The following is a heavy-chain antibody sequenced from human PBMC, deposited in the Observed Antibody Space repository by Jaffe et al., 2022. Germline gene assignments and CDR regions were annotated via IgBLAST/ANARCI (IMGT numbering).Heavy chain of an antibody. J-gene: IGHJ4*02. CDR1: GFTVSSNH. V-gene: IGHV3-66*02. CDR2: IYSGGDT. D-gene: IGHD5-18*01. CDR3: ARETSLSVDTAMAYYFDY. Sequence: EVQLVESGGGLVQPGGSLGLSCAASGFTVSSNHMSWVRQAPGKGLEWVSVIYSGGDTYYADSVKGRFTFSRDNSKNTLYLQMNSLRAEDTAVYYCARETSLSVDTAMAYYFDYWGQGTLVTVSS.